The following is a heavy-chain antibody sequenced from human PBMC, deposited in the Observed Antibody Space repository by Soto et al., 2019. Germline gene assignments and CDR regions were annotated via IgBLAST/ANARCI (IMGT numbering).Heavy chain of an antibody. D-gene: IGHD1-26*01. Sequence: QAQMVESGGGVVQPGRSLRLSCAASTFTFGSYAMNWVRQAPGKGLEWVAVISYDGSKKYYADSVKGRFTISRDNSKNTLYLEMNSLRAEDTAVYYCASSGSYVGYLDYWGQGTLVTVSS. J-gene: IGHJ4*02. V-gene: IGHV3-30-3*01. CDR1: TFTFGSYA. CDR3: ASSGSYVGYLDY. CDR2: ISYDGSKK.